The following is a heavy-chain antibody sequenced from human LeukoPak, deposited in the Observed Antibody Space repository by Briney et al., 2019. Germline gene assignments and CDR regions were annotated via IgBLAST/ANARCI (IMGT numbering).Heavy chain of an antibody. CDR3: ARHEGSGSYYSY. CDR1: GYXFTTYW. Sequence: GESLKISCNGSGYXFTTYWISWVRQMPGRGLEWMGIISPDDSEIRYSPSFRGQVTISADKSINTAYLQWSRLRASDTANYYCARHEGSGSYYSYWGQGTLVTVSS. CDR2: ISPDDSEI. J-gene: IGHJ4*02. V-gene: IGHV5-51*01. D-gene: IGHD1-26*01.